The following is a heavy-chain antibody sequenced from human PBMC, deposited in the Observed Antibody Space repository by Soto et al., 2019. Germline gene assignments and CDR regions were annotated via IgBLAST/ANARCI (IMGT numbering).Heavy chain of an antibody. CDR3: ARARQKRNYYGLGAGDMDV. D-gene: IGHD3-10*01. CDR2: IWYDGSNK. V-gene: IGHV3-33*01. Sequence: QVQLVESGGGVVQPGRSLRLSCAASGFTFNNYGMHWVRQAPGKGLEWVAVIWYDGSNKYYAASVRGRFTISRDNSKNTMYLHVSSLRAEDTAVYYWARARQKRNYYGLGAGDMDVWGQGTTVTVSS. CDR1: GFTFNNYG. J-gene: IGHJ6*02.